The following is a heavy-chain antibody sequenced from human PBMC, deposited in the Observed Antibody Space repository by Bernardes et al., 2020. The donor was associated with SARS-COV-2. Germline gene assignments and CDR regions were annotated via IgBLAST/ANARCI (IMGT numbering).Heavy chain of an antibody. CDR2: ISSSGSYT. CDR1: GFTFSSYR. CDR3: ARGSRLDY. V-gene: IGHV3-21*01. Sequence: GGSLRLSCAASGFTFSSYRMNWVRQAPGKGLEWVSSISSSGSYTYYADSVKGRFTISRDNAKNSLYLQMNSLRAEDTAVYYCARGSRLDYWGQGTLVTVSS. J-gene: IGHJ4*02.